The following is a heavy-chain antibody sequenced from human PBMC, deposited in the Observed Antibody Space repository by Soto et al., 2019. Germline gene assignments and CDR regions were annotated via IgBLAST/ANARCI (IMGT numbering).Heavy chain of an antibody. CDR2: ISYDGSNK. CDR1: GFTFSSYA. V-gene: IGHV3-30-3*01. D-gene: IGHD3-10*01. Sequence: VGSLRLSCAASGFTFSSYAMHWVRQAPGKGLEWVAVISYDGSNKYYADSVKGRFTISRDNSKNTLYLQMNSLRAEDTAVYYCARDRVQNYYGSGSYYDAFDIWGQGTMVTVSS. CDR3: ARDRVQNYYGSGSYYDAFDI. J-gene: IGHJ3*02.